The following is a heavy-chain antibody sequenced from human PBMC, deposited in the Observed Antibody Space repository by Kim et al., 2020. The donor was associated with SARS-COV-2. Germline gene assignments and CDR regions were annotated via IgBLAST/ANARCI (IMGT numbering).Heavy chain of an antibody. CDR3: ARDTPYNWNDWGNLDY. D-gene: IGHD1-20*01. CDR1: GFTFSSYA. CDR2: ISYDGSNK. V-gene: IGHV3-30-3*01. Sequence: GGSLRLSCAASGFTFSSYAMHWVRQAPGKGLEWVAVISYDGSNKYYADSVKGRFTISRDNSKNTLYLQMNSLRAEDTAVYYCARDTPYNWNDWGNLDYWCQGTLVTVSS. J-gene: IGHJ4*02.